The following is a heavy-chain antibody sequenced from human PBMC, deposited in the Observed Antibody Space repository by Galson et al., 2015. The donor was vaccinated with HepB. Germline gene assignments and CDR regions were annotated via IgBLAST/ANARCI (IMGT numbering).Heavy chain of an antibody. CDR2: ISYDGSNK. CDR1: GFTFSSYA. CDR3: ARDLNSDCANGVCYGGIPDY. Sequence: SLRLSCAASGFTFSSYAMHWVRQAPGKGLEWVAVISYDGSNKYYADSVKGRFTISRDNSKNTLYLQMNSLRAEDTAVHYCARDLNSDCANGVCYGGIPDYWGQGTLVTVSS. D-gene: IGHD2-8*01. J-gene: IGHJ4*02. V-gene: IGHV3-30-3*01.